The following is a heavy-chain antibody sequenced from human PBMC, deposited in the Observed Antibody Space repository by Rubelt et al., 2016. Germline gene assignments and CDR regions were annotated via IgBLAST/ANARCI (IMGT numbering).Heavy chain of an antibody. V-gene: IGHV4-34*01. CDR3: ARGPVKWHRY. Sequence: QVQLQQWGAGLLKPSETLSLTCAVYGASFGDYYWAWIRLPPGKGLEWIGEINHSGSTSYKSSLRSRVTMSIDTSKNQPSLQLYDVTATDTAVYYWARGPVKWHRYWGQGTLVTVSS. D-gene: IGHD2-8*01. CDR2: INHSGST. CDR1: GASFGDYY. J-gene: IGHJ4*02.